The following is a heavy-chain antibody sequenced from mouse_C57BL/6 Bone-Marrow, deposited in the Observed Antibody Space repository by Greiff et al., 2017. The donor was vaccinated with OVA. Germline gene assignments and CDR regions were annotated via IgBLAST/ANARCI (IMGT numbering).Heavy chain of an antibody. V-gene: IGHV3-5*01. CDR2: IYYSGTI. CDR1: GISITTGNYR. Sequence: EVKLVESGPGLVKPSQPVFLTCTVTGISITTGNYRWSWIRQFPGNKLEWIGYIYYSGTITYNPSLTSRTTITRDTPKNQFFLEMNSLTAEDTATYYCARDRATVVDWYFDVWGTGTTVTVSS. J-gene: IGHJ1*03. D-gene: IGHD1-1*01. CDR3: ARDRATVVDWYFDV.